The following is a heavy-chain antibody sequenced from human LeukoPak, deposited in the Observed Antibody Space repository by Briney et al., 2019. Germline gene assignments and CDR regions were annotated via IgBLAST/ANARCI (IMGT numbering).Heavy chain of an antibody. V-gene: IGHV3-7*01. Sequence: SGGSLRLSCAASGFSFSKYWMSWVRQAPGKGLEWVANTNPDGSQKYYVDSVRGRFTISRDNAKNLLFLQMSNLRAEDAALYYCATDGYNSARDNWGQGTLVTVSS. J-gene: IGHJ4*02. CDR3: ATDGYNSARDN. CDR1: GFSFSKYW. D-gene: IGHD5-18*01. CDR2: TNPDGSQK.